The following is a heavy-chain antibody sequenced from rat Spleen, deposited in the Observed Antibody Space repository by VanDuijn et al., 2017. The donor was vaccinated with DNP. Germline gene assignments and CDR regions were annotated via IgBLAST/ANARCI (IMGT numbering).Heavy chain of an antibody. CDR3: ARHVLPLRVWDY. Sequence: EVQLVESGGGLVQSGKSLKLSCAASGFTFSDYYMAWVRQAPTKGLEWVAYIRFDGGTTYYGDSVKGRFTISRDNAKSTLYLQMNSLRSEDMATYYCARHVLPLRVWDYWGQGVMVTVSS. CDR2: IRFDGGTT. J-gene: IGHJ2*01. V-gene: IGHV5-22*01. D-gene: IGHD1-4*01. CDR1: GFTFSDYY.